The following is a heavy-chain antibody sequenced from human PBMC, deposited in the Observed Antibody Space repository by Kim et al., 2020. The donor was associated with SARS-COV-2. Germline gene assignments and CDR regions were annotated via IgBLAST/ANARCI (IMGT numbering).Heavy chain of an antibody. D-gene: IGHD3-9*01. CDR2: IYPGDSDT. CDR1: GYSFTSYW. CDR3: ARLDDILTGSNRYYYYYGMDV. V-gene: IGHV5-51*01. Sequence: GESLKISCKGSGYSFTSYWIGWVRQMPGKGLEWMGIIYPGDSDTRYSPSFQGQVTISADKSISTAYLQWSSLKASDTAMYYCARLDDILTGSNRYYYYYGMDVWGQGTTVTVSS. J-gene: IGHJ6*02.